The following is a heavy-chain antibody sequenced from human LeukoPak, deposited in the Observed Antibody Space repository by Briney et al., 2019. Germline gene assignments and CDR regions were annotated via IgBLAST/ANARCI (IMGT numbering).Heavy chain of an antibody. Sequence: SETLSLTCAVSGASITSSGWWSWVRQPPEKGLEWIGEISRGGETNYSPSLKSRVTLSVDKSKNQFSLRLSSVTAADTAVYYCARGDNWVLDYWGQGALVTASS. V-gene: IGHV4-4*02. CDR3: ARGDNWVLDY. D-gene: IGHD1-1*01. CDR2: ISRGGET. J-gene: IGHJ4*02. CDR1: GASITSSGW.